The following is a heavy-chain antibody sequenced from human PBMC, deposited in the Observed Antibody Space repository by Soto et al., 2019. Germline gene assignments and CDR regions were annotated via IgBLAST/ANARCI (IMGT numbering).Heavy chain of an antibody. V-gene: IGHV1-8*01. CDR1: GYTFTSYD. CDR2: MNPNSGNT. D-gene: IGHD6-6*01. J-gene: IGHJ4*02. CDR3: ASLLAARPS. Sequence: HVQLVQSGAEVKKPGASVQVSCQASGYTFTSYDINWVRQATGQGLEWMGWMNPNSGNTGYAQKFQGRVTMTSNTSISTAYMELSSLRSEDKAVYYCASLLAARPSWGQGTLVTVSS.